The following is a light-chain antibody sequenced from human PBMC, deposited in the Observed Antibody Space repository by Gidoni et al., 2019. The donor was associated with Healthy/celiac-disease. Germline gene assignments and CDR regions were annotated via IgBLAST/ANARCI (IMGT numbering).Light chain of an antibody. Sequence: EILMTQSPATLSVSPGERATLSCRASQSVSSNLAWYQQKPGQAPRILMYDASTRATGIPARFSGSGSGTEFTLTISSLQSEDFAVYYCQQYNNWPPVTFGGGTKVEIK. CDR1: QSVSSN. CDR2: DAS. CDR3: QQYNNWPPVT. J-gene: IGKJ4*01. V-gene: IGKV3-15*01.